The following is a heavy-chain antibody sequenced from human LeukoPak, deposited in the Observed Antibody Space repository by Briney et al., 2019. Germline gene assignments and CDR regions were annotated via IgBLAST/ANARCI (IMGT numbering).Heavy chain of an antibody. J-gene: IGHJ5*02. V-gene: IGHV1-2*02. Sequence: ASVKVSCKASGYTFNGYYMHWVRQAPGQGLEWMGWINPNSGGTNYAQKFQGRVTMTRDTSISTAYMELSRLRSDDTAVYYCARDGSYYDFWSGYPVGWFDPWGQGTLVTVSS. D-gene: IGHD3-3*01. CDR2: INPNSGGT. CDR1: GYTFNGYY. CDR3: ARDGSYYDFWSGYPVGWFDP.